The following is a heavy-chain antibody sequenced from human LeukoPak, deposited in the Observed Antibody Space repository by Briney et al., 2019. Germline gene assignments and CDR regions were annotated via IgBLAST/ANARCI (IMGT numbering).Heavy chain of an antibody. CDR3: ARNRESTGYPDKFDI. CDR2: IYPGDSDI. Sequence: GESLKISCKGSGYSFTGYWMAWVRQMPGKGLEWMGLIYPGDSDIRYSPSFQGQVTISADKSITTAYLQWNNLKASDSAMYYCARNRESTGYPDKFDIWGQGTMVTVSS. V-gene: IGHV5-51*01. D-gene: IGHD3-22*01. CDR1: GYSFTGYW. J-gene: IGHJ3*02.